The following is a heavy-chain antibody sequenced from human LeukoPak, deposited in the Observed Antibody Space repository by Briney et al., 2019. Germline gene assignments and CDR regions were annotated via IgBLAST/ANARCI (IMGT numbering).Heavy chain of an antibody. V-gene: IGHV3-23*01. CDR1: GFTFSNYA. CDR2: ISSNGDNI. J-gene: IGHJ6*02. CDR3: ASVVRPGYFFYYGLGV. Sequence: GSLRLSCAVSGFTFSNYAMSWVRQAPGKGLEWVSAISSNGDNIYYADSVKGRFTISRDNSKNTLYLQINSLRAEDTALYFCASVVRPGYFFYYGLGVWGRGATVTVSS.